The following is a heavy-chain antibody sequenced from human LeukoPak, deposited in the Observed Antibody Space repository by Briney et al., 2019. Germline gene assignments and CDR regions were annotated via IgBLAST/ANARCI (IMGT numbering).Heavy chain of an antibody. CDR1: GFTYSSYS. CDR3: ATGGVGATSPLFIDY. V-gene: IGHV3-21*01. Sequence: GGSLILSCAASGFTYSSYSMNWVRQAPGKVLEWVSFISTSNSYIFHADSMKGRFTISGDNAKNSLFLQMNSLRAEDTAVYYCATGGVGATSPLFIDYWGQGTLVTVSS. D-gene: IGHD1-26*01. CDR2: ISTSNSYI. J-gene: IGHJ4*02.